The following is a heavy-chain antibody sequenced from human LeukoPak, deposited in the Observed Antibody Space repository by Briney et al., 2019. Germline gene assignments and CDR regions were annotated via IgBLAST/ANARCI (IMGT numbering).Heavy chain of an antibody. CDR1: GGSISSSGYY. D-gene: IGHD1-26*01. Sequence: SETLSLTCTVSGGSISSSGYYGGWIRQPPGKGRVWFGSIYYSASTYYNPSLKSRVTISVDTSKNQFSLKLSSVTAADTAVYYCARRGSNWVLDYWGQGTLVTVSS. CDR2: IYYSAST. V-gene: IGHV4-39*01. J-gene: IGHJ4*02. CDR3: ARRGSNWVLDY.